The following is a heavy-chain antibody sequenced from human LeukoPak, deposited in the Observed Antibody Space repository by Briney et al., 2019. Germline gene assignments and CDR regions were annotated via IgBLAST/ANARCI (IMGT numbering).Heavy chain of an antibody. D-gene: IGHD3-22*01. CDR3: ARARRYYYDSSGYPETLDY. CDR1: GFTFSNFW. Sequence: PGGSLRLSCTASGFTFSNFWMGWVRQAPGKGLEWIGEINHSGSTNYNPSLKSRVTISVDTSKNQFSLKLSSVTAADTAVYYCARARRYYYDSSGYPETLDYWGQGTLVTVSS. J-gene: IGHJ4*02. CDR2: INHSGST. V-gene: IGHV4-34*01.